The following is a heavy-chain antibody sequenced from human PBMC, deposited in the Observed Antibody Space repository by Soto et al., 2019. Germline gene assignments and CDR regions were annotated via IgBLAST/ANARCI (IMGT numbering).Heavy chain of an antibody. J-gene: IGHJ4*02. D-gene: IGHD3-16*02. V-gene: IGHV3-23*01. CDR3: ATLYDYIWGSYRRPPYDFDY. Sequence: EVQLLESGGTLVQPGGSLRLSCAASGFTFGTYAMTWVRQAPGKGLEWVSAISGTGYTYYADSVRGRFTVSRDNSENTLCLQMNNLRAEDTAVYYCATLYDYIWGSYRRPPYDFDYWGQGTLVTVSS. CDR1: GFTFGTYA. CDR2: ISGTGYT.